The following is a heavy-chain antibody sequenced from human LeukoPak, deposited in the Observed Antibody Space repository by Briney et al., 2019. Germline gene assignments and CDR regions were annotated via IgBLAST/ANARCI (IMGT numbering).Heavy chain of an antibody. Sequence: GGSLRLSCAASGFTVSSNYMSWVRQAPGKGLEWVSVIYSGGSTYYSDSVKGRFTISRDNSKSTLYLQMNSLRAEDTAVYYCARVPVTTYRWFDPWGQGTLVTVSS. CDR2: IYSGGST. J-gene: IGHJ5*02. V-gene: IGHV3-53*01. D-gene: IGHD4-11*01. CDR1: GFTVSSNY. CDR3: ARVPVTTYRWFDP.